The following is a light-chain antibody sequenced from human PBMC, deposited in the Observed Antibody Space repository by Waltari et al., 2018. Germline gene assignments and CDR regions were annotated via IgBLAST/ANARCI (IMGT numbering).Light chain of an antibody. CDR3: LLYYGGVRV. J-gene: IGLJ3*02. V-gene: IGLV7-43*01. Sequence: QTVVTQEPSLTVSPGGTVTLXYASSTGXXXXXXXXNSLQHKSGQPPRPLIYSTNIKHSWTPARFSGSLLGDKAALTLSGVQPEDEADYYCLLYYGGVRVFGGGTTLTVL. CDR2: STN. CDR1: TGXXXXXXX.